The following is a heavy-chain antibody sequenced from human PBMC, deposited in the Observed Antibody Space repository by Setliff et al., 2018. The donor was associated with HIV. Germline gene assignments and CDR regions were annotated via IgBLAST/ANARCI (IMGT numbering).Heavy chain of an antibody. CDR3: ARDRVRITIYGANDASDI. D-gene: IGHD3-3*01. V-gene: IGHV1-69*05. Sequence: SVKVSCKASGGTFSSYAISWVRKAPGQGLEWMGGIIPIFGTASYAQKFQGRVAVTRDTCTCTVYMELSSLRYEDTAVYYCARDRVRITIYGANDASDIWGQGTMVTVSS. J-gene: IGHJ3*02. CDR2: IIPIFGTA. CDR1: GGTFSSYA.